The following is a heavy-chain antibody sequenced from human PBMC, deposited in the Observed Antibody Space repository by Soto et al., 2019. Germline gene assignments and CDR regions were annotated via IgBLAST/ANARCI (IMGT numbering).Heavy chain of an antibody. Sequence: EVQLVESGGDVVQPGGSLRLSCAASGFTFSSYWMHWVRQAPGKGLVWVSRINMDGSSTSYADSVKGRFIISRDNAKNTPDLQMNSLTTEDTAVYYCAKWGGKCYGDFDYWGQGTLVTVSS. CDR1: GFTFSSYW. D-gene: IGHD2-2*01. CDR2: INMDGSST. V-gene: IGHV3-74*01. CDR3: AKWGGKCYGDFDY. J-gene: IGHJ4*02.